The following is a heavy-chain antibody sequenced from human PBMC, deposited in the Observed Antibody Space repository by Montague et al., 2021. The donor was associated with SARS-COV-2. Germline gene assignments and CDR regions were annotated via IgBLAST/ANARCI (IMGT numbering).Heavy chain of an antibody. Sequence: LRLSCAASGFTFSNSPMSWVRQAPGKGLDWVSVIHSAGRGTYYADSVQGRFTISRDNLKNTVYLQMNSLRDVDTALYYCAKVGDILTGYSLINLDAWGQGTLVVVSS. CDR3: AKVGDILTGYSLINLDA. CDR1: GFTFSNSP. D-gene: IGHD3-9*01. V-gene: IGHV3-23*03. CDR2: IHSAGRGT. J-gene: IGHJ5*02.